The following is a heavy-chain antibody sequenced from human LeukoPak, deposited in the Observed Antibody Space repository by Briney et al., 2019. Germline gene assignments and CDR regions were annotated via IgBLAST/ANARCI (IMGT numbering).Heavy chain of an antibody. CDR3: ARGRDPY. V-gene: IGHV4-34*01. D-gene: IGHD5-24*01. J-gene: IGHJ4*02. CDR2: INHSGST. CDR1: GGSFSGYY. Sequence: SETLSLTCAVYGGSFSGYYWTWIRQPPGRGLEWIGEINHSGSTNYNPSLKSRVTISVDTSKSQFSLKLNSVTAADTAMYYCARGRDPYWGQGTLVTVAS.